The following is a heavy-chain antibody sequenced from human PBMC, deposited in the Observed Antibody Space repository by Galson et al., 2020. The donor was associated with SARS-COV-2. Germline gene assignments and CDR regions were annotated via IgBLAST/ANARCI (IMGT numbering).Heavy chain of an antibody. CDR3: ARVGGMATTPTNYYYDGLDV. CDR1: GFPFSSYS. J-gene: IGHJ6*02. CDR2: ISAGSSYI. D-gene: IGHD1-26*01. V-gene: IGHV3-21*01. Sequence: GSLRLSCAASGFPFSSYSMNWVRQAPGKGLEWVSSISAGSSYIYYADSVKGRFTISRDNAKNSLYLQMNSLRADDTAVYYCARVGGMATTPTNYYYDGLDVWGPGTTGTVSS.